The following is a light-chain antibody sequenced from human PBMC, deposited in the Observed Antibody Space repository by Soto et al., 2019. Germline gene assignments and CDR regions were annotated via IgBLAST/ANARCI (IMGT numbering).Light chain of an antibody. CDR3: SSYASTSTGV. CDR2: DVS. Sequence: QSALTQPASVSGSPGQSITISCTGASSDVGAYDFVSWYQQHPGKAPKLMFFDVSNRPSGVSNRFSGSKSGNTASLTISGLQAEDEADYYCSSYASTSTGVFGTGTKVTVL. CDR1: SSDVGAYDF. V-gene: IGLV2-14*01. J-gene: IGLJ1*01.